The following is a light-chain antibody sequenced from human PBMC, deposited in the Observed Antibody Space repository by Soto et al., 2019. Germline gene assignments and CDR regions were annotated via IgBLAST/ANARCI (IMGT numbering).Light chain of an antibody. J-gene: IGKJ1*01. CDR2: DAS. V-gene: IGKV3-11*01. Sequence: EIVLTQSPATLSLSPGERATLSCSASQSVSSYLAWYQQKPGQAPRILIYDASNRATGIPARFSGSGSGTDFTLTISSLEPEDFAVYYCEQRSNWPTFGQGTKVEIK. CDR3: EQRSNWPT. CDR1: QSVSSY.